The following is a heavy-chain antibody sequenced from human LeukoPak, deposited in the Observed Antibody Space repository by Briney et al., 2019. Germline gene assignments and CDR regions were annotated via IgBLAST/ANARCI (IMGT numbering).Heavy chain of an antibody. V-gene: IGHV3-30*18. D-gene: IGHD2-15*01. Sequence: PGGSLRLSCAASGFTFSSYGMQSVGQAPGKGLEGVAVISYDGSKEYYVHSVKGGFTISRDNSKNTLYLQMNSLRAEDTAVYYCAKDHLLLGYCSGGSCYSGAIDDWGQGTLVTVSS. CDR2: ISYDGSKE. J-gene: IGHJ4*02. CDR3: AKDHLLLGYCSGGSCYSGAIDD. CDR1: GFTFSSYG.